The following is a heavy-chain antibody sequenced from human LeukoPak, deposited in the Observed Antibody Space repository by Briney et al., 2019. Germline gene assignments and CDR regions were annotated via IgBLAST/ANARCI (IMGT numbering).Heavy chain of an antibody. V-gene: IGHV3-7*01. D-gene: IGHD6-19*01. CDR1: GFTLSSYW. CDR3: YSSGWVDYYYGMDV. J-gene: IGHJ6*02. CDR2: IKQDGSEK. Sequence: PGGSLRLSCAASGFTLSSYWMSWVRQAPGKGLEWVANIKQDGSEKYYVDSVKGRFTISRDNAKNSLYLQMNSLRAEDTAVYYCYSSGWVDYYYGMDVWGQGTTVTVSS.